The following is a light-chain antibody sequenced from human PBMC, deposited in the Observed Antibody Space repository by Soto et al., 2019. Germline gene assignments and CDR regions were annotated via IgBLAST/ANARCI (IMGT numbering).Light chain of an antibody. Sequence: SVLTQPPSASGTPGQRVTISCSGSSSNIGSNTVNWYQQLPGTAPKLLIYSNNQRPSGVPDRFSGSKSGTSASLAISGLQSEDEADYYCAAWYDSMNGPIFGTGTKVTVL. J-gene: IGLJ1*01. V-gene: IGLV1-44*01. CDR1: SSNIGSNT. CDR3: AAWYDSMNGPI. CDR2: SNN.